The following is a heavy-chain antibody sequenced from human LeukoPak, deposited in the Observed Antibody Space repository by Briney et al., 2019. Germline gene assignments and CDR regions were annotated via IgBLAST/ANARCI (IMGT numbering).Heavy chain of an antibody. Sequence: QSGGSLRLSCAASGFTFSSYWMSRVRQAPGKGLEWVANITPLGTEKYYVDSVKGRFTISRDNAKNSLYLQMNSLTAEDTAVYYCARTGSGSYPVVYYFGYRGQGTLVTVSS. CDR3: ARTGSGSYPVVYYFGY. CDR1: GFTFSSYW. CDR2: ITPLGTEK. D-gene: IGHD1-26*01. J-gene: IGHJ4*02. V-gene: IGHV3-7*01.